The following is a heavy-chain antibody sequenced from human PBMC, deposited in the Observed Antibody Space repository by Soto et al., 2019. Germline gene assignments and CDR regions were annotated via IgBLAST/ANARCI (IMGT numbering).Heavy chain of an antibody. V-gene: IGHV1-69*01. Sequence: QVQLVQSGAEVKKPGSSVKVSCKASGGTFSSYAISWVRQAPGQGLEWMGGIIPVFDATNYAQKFQGRVTITADESTTTAYMELSSLRSEDTAIYYCAEGLRCTRASCYTHFDYWGQGTLVTVSS. CDR1: GGTFSSYA. CDR2: IIPVFDAT. D-gene: IGHD2-2*01. J-gene: IGHJ4*02. CDR3: AEGLRCTRASCYTHFDY.